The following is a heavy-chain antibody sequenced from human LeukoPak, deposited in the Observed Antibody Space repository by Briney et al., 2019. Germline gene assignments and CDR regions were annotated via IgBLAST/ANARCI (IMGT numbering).Heavy chain of an antibody. Sequence: SETLSLTCAVYGGSFSGYYWSWIRQPAGKGLEWIGRIYTSGSTNYNPSLKSRVTISVDTSKNQFSLKLSSVTAADTAVYYCARDGRTGYYYYMDVWGKGTTVTISS. J-gene: IGHJ6*03. CDR3: ARDGRTGYYYYMDV. CDR1: GGSFSGYY. V-gene: IGHV4-59*10. D-gene: IGHD1-1*01. CDR2: IYTSGST.